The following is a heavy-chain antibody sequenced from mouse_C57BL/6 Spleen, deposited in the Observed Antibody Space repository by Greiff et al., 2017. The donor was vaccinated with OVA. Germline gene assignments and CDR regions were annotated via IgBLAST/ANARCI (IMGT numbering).Heavy chain of an antibody. V-gene: IGHV5-9-1*02. CDR2: ISSGGDYI. D-gene: IGHD1-1*01. CDR3: TREGEDYYGSSYYYAMDY. CDR1: GFTFSSYA. J-gene: IGHJ4*01. Sequence: EVKVEESGEGLVKPGGSLKLSCAASGFTFSSYAMSWVRQTPEKRLEWVAYISSGGDYIYYADTVKGRFTISRDNARNTLYLQMSSLKSEDTAMYYCTREGEDYYGSSYYYAMDYWGQGTSVTVSS.